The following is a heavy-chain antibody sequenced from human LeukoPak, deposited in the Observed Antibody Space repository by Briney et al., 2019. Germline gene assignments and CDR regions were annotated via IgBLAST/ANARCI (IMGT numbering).Heavy chain of an antibody. V-gene: IGHV7-4-1*02. D-gene: IGHD3-3*01. CDR2: INTNTGDP. J-gene: IGHJ3*02. CDR3: ARDGVRAFDI. Sequence: ASVKVSCKASGYTFTSYAMNWVRQAPGQGLELIGWINTNTGDPTYAQGFTGRFVFSLDTSVSTAYLQISSLKAEDTAVYYCARDGVRAFDIWGQGTMVTVSS. CDR1: GYTFTSYA.